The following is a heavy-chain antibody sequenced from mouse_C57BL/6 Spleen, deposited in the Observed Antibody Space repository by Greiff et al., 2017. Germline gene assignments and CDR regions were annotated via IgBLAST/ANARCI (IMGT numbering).Heavy chain of an antibody. D-gene: IGHD2-3*01. CDR1: GFTFSDYG. CDR3: ARPIYDGYYVWFAY. Sequence: EVMLVESGGGLVKPGGSLKLSCAASGFTFSDYGMHWVRQAPEKGLEWVAYISSGSSTIYYADTVKGRFTISSDNAKNTLFLQMTSLRSEDTAMYYCARPIYDGYYVWFAYWGQGTLVTVSA. CDR2: ISSGSSTI. V-gene: IGHV5-17*01. J-gene: IGHJ3*01.